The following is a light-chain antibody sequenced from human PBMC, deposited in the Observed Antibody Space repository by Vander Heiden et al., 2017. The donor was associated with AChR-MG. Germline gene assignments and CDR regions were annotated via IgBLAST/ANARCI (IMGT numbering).Light chain of an antibody. CDR3: GSRDSTSKRPT. J-gene: IGLJ1*01. CDR2: GNN. CDR1: HPLVYY. V-gene: IGLV3-19*01. Sequence: SSELTQDPAVSLALGQTVTITCQGHHPLVYYATWYQHKPGQAPVLVISGNNNRPSGIPDRFSGSTSGNTASLTITGAQAEDEADYFCGSRDSTSKRPTFGPGTRVTVL.